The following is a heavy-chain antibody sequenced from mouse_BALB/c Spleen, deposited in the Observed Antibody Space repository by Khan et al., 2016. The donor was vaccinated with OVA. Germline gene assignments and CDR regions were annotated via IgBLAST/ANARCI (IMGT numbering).Heavy chain of an antibody. V-gene: IGHV3-2*02. Sequence: EVQLQESGPGLVKPSQSLSLTCTVTGYSITSGYGWNWIRQFPGNKLEWMGYISYSGSTNYNPSLKSRISIPRDTSKNQFFLHLNSVTTEDTATYYCARTARIKYWGQGTTLTVSS. CDR1: GYSITSGYG. D-gene: IGHD1-2*01. CDR3: ARTARIKY. CDR2: ISYSGST. J-gene: IGHJ2*01.